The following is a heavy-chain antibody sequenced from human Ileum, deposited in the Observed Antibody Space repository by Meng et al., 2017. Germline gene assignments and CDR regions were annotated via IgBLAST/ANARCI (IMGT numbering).Heavy chain of an antibody. CDR2: MYFSGST. CDR3: ARGHYDKYFDS. J-gene: IGHJ4*02. D-gene: IGHD3-22*01. V-gene: IGHV4-61*01. CDR1: GGSVNTGSYY. Sequence: QVQLLESGPGLVRPSETLSLPCPISGGSVNTGSYYWSWIRQPPGKGLEWIGYMYFSGSTKYNASLKSRVSISVDTSKKQFSLNLTSVTAADTAVYYCARGHYDKYFDSWGQGTLVTVSS.